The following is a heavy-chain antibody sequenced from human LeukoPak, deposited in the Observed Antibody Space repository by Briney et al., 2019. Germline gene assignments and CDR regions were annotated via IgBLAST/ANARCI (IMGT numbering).Heavy chain of an antibody. J-gene: IGHJ3*02. V-gene: IGHV1-2*02. Sequence: ASVKVSCKASGYTFTGYYMHWVRQAPGQGLEWMGWINPNSGGTNYAQKFQGRVTMTRDTSISTAYMELSRLRSDDTAVYYCESQSRIITIFGVVMTAHAFDIWGQGTMVTVSS. CDR1: GYTFTGYY. CDR2: INPNSGGT. CDR3: ESQSRIITIFGVVMTAHAFDI. D-gene: IGHD3-3*01.